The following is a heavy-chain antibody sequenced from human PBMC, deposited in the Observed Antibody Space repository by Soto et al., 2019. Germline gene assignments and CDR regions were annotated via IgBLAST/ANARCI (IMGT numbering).Heavy chain of an antibody. Sequence: SETLSLTCTVSGGSISSSSYYWGWIRQPPGKGLEWIGSIYYSGSTYYNPSLKSRVTISVDTSKNQFSLKLSSVTAADTAVYYCARPRVGGYYFDYWGQGTLVTVSS. V-gene: IGHV4-39*01. CDR2: IYYSGST. CDR3: ARPRVGGYYFDY. CDR1: GGSISSSSYY. D-gene: IGHD3-16*01. J-gene: IGHJ4*02.